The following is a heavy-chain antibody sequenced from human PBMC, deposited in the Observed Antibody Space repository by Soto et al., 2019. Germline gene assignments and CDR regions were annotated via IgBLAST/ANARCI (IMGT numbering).Heavy chain of an antibody. CDR1: GGSISSYY. Sequence: SETLSLTCTVSGGSISSYYWSWIRQPPGKGLEWIGYIYYSGSTNYNPSLKSRVTISVDTSKNQFSLKLSSVTAADTAVYYCARDRRAYYDFWSGYGYYGMDVWGQGTTVTVYS. CDR3: ARDRRAYYDFWSGYGYYGMDV. V-gene: IGHV4-59*01. CDR2: IYYSGST. D-gene: IGHD3-3*01. J-gene: IGHJ6*02.